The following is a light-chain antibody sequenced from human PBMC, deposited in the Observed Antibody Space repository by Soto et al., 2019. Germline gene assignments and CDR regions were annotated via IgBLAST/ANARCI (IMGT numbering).Light chain of an antibody. J-gene: IGKJ5*01. V-gene: IGKV3D-15*01. Sequence: EIVMTHSPASLSLSPGERATLSCRASQSVSSNYLAWYQQKPGQAPRLLIYGASTRATGIPARFSGSGSGTEFTLTISSLQSEDFAVYYCQQYNNWPPITFGQGTRLEIK. CDR3: QQYNNWPPIT. CDR1: QSVSSN. CDR2: GAS.